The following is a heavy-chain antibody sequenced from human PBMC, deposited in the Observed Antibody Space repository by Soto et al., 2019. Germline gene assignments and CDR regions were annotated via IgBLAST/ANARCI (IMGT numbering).Heavy chain of an antibody. CDR3: ARAPDSSGYSSYFDY. V-gene: IGHV3-48*02. CDR2: ISSSSSTI. J-gene: IGHJ4*02. D-gene: IGHD3-22*01. CDR1: GFTFSSYS. Sequence: PGRSLRLSCAASGFTFSSYSMNWVRQAPGKGLEWVSYISSSSSTIYYADSVKGRFTISRDNAKNSLYLQMNSLRDGDTAVYYCARAPDSSGYSSYFDYWGQGTLVTVSS.